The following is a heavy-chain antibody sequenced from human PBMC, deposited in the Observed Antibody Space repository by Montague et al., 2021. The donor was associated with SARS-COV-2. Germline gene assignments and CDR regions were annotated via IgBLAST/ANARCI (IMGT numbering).Heavy chain of an antibody. CDR2: MNPNSGNT. D-gene: IGHD3-10*01. CDR1: GYTFTSYD. V-gene: IGHV1-8*01. CDR3: ARASLVRGFIITRVRYSYYMDV. Sequence: SVKVSCKASGYTFTSYDINWVRQAAGQGLEWMGWMNPNSGNTGYAQKLQGRVTITSDTSMNTDYMELSSLRSEDTAVYYCARASLVRGFIITRVRYSYYMDVWGKGTTVTVSS. J-gene: IGHJ6*03.